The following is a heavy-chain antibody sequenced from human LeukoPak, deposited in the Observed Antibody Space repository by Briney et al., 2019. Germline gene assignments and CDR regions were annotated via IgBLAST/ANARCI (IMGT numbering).Heavy chain of an antibody. CDR1: GFTFSTYS. J-gene: IGHJ4*02. D-gene: IGHD2-15*01. CDR3: ARDPQYCSGGSCYSFDY. Sequence: GGSLRLSCAATGFTFSTYSMNWVRQAPGKGLEWVSSIISSSSYIYYADSVKGRFTISRDNAKNSLYLQMNSLRAEDTAVYYCARDPQYCSGGSCYSFDYWGQGTLVTVSS. V-gene: IGHV3-21*01. CDR2: IISSSSYI.